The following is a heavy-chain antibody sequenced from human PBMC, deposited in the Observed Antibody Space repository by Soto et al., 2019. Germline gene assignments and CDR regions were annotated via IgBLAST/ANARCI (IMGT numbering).Heavy chain of an antibody. Sequence: SETLSLTCTVSGGSISSYYWSWIRQPPGKGLEWIGYIYYSGSAKYNPSLKSRVTISVDTSKNQFSLKLNSVTAADTAVYYCARHAYSASSGPLLEYWGQGTLVTSPQ. CDR1: GGSISSYY. CDR2: IYYSGSA. CDR3: ARHAYSASSGPLLEY. V-gene: IGHV4-59*08. D-gene: IGHD1-26*01. J-gene: IGHJ4*02.